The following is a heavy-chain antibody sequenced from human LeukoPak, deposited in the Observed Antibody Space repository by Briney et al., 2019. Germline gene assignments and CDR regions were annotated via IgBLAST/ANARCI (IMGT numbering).Heavy chain of an antibody. CDR3: AKNGDRGAFCSGGTCYPYYYYYMDV. CDR2: ISGSGDNT. J-gene: IGHJ6*03. V-gene: IGHV3-23*01. Sequence: GGSLRLSCAASGFTFSSYAMNWVRQAPGKGLEWITAISGSGDNTYYADSVKGRFTISRDNSKNTLFLQINSLRAEDTAVYYCAKNGDRGAFCSGGTCYPYYYYYMDVWGKGTTVTISS. CDR1: GFTFSSYA. D-gene: IGHD2-15*01.